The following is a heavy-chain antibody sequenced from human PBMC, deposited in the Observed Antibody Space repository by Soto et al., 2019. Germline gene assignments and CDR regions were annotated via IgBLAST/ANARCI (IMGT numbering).Heavy chain of an antibody. Sequence: VESLKISCKGSGYSFTSYWISWVRQMPWKGLEWMGRIDPSDSYTNYSPSFQGHVTISADKSISTAYLQWSSLKASDTAMYYCARHQPPDIVLMVYATREAYYGMDVWGQGTTVTVSS. J-gene: IGHJ6*02. V-gene: IGHV5-10-1*01. CDR1: GYSFTSYW. CDR3: ARHQPPDIVLMVYATREAYYGMDV. CDR2: IDPSDSYT. D-gene: IGHD2-8*01.